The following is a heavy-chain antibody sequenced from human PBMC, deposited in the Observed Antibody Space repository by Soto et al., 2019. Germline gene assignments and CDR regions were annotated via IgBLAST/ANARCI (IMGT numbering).Heavy chain of an antibody. CDR2: ISSSSSTI. Sequence: EVQLVESGGGLVQPGGSLRLSCAASGFTFSSYSMNWVRQAPGKGMEWVSYISSSSSTIYYADSVKGRFTISRDNAKNSLYLQMNSLRDDDTAVYYCARDLAHCSSTSCYTYYHGMDVWGQGTTVTVSS. J-gene: IGHJ6*02. CDR1: GFTFSSYS. CDR3: ARDLAHCSSTSCYTYYHGMDV. V-gene: IGHV3-48*02. D-gene: IGHD2-2*02.